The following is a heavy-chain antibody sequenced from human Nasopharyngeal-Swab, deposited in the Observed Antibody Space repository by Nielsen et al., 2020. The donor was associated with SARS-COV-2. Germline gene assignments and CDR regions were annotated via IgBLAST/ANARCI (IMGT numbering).Heavy chain of an antibody. Sequence: GESLKISCAASGFTFTDYTMHWVRQPPGQGLEWVAIMSYNGSNRYYADPVKGRFTFSRDNSKNTLYLQMTSLRAEDTAVYYCARGSRRAIVGATAYWGQGTLVTVSS. V-gene: IGHV3-30*14. CDR2: MSYNGSNR. J-gene: IGHJ4*02. D-gene: IGHD1-26*01. CDR1: GFTFTDYT. CDR3: ARGSRRAIVGATAY.